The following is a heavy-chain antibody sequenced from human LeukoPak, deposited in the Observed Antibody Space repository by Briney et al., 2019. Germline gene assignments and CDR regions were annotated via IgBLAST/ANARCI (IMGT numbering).Heavy chain of an antibody. CDR1: GFNFRSYS. V-gene: IGHV3-30-3*01. J-gene: IGHJ4*02. CDR3: ATRPPGDYPYFDY. Sequence: GGSLRLSCAASGFNFRSYSMHWVRQAPGKGLEWVAVTLYDGSDKDFADSVKGRFTISRDNSKNTQFLQMNSLRTEDTAVYYCATRPPGDYPYFDYWGQGTLVTVSS. CDR2: TLYDGSDK. D-gene: IGHD4-17*01.